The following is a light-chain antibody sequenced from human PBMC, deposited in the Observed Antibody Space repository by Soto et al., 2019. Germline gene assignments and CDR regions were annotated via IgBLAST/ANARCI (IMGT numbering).Light chain of an antibody. CDR1: QSVTSTS. CDR2: GAS. Sequence: ELVLTQSPGTLSLSPWERATLSCRASQSVTSTSLAWYQQKPGQAPRLLMYGASSRATGTPDRISGGGSGTDFTLTISRLEPEDFAVYYCQHYVTSSITFGQGTRLEIK. V-gene: IGKV3-20*01. J-gene: IGKJ5*01. CDR3: QHYVTSSIT.